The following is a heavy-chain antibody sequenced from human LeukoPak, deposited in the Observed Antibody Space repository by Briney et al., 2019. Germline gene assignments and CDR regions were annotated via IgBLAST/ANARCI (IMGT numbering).Heavy chain of an antibody. D-gene: IGHD4-23*01. Sequence: PGGSLRLSCAASGFTFSSYAMSWVRQAPGKGLEWVSSISSSSSYIYYADSVKGRFTISRDNAKNSLYLQMNSLRAEDTAVYYCARDHATVGYWGQGTLVTVSS. CDR2: ISSSSSYI. CDR3: ARDHATVGY. CDR1: GFTFSSYA. J-gene: IGHJ4*02. V-gene: IGHV3-21*01.